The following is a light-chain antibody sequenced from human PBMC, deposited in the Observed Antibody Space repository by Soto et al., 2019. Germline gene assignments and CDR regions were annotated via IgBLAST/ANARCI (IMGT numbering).Light chain of an antibody. CDR3: QQFSSYPLT. CDR2: DAS. Sequence: DIVMTQSPDSLAVSLGERGTINCRSSQTLLYTANSKNYLAWYQQKPGQAPRLLIYDASSRATGIPDRFSGGGSGTDFTLTISRLEPEDFAVYYCQQFSSYPLTFGGGTKVDI. V-gene: IGKV4-1*01. J-gene: IGKJ4*01. CDR1: QTLLYTANSKNY.